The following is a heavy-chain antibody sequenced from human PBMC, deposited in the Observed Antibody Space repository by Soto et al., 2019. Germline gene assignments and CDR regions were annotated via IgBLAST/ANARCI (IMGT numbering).Heavy chain of an antibody. CDR3: AREEVVATILDYGGAVDI. J-gene: IGHJ3*02. CDR2: INSDGSRT. D-gene: IGHD5-12*01. V-gene: IGHV3-74*01. Sequence: EVQLVESGGGLVQPGGSLRLSCAASGFTFSSYWMHWVRQAPGKGLVWVSRINSDGSRTSYADSVKGRFTISRDNAKKTLHLKMNSLRADDTAVYSCAREEVVATILDYGGAVDIWGQGTMVTVSS. CDR1: GFTFSSYW.